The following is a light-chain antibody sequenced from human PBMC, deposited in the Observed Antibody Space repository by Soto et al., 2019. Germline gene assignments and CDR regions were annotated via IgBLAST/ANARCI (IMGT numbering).Light chain of an antibody. V-gene: IGLV4-60*03. Sequence: QSVLTQSSSASASLGSSVKLTCTLSSGHRSYIIAWHQQRPGTAPRYLMKLEDSGGYNRGSGVPDRFSGSSSGADRYLTISNLQSEDEADYYCETWDSNTRVFGGGTKVTVL. CDR2: LEDSGGY. J-gene: IGLJ2*01. CDR3: ETWDSNTRV. CDR1: SGHRSYI.